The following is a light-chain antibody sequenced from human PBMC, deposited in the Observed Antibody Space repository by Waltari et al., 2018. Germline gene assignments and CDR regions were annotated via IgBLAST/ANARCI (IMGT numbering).Light chain of an antibody. Sequence: QSALTQPPSVSGSPEQSVTISCTGSTSDVGGYNSVSWYQQHPGKAPKRIIFDVNHRPSGVPVRFSGSNAGNTASLTISGLRPEDEADYHCCSHAGVHTFWLFGGRTKLTVL. V-gene: IGLV2-11*01. CDR3: CSHAGVHTFWL. CDR2: DVN. J-gene: IGLJ3*02. CDR1: TSDVGGYNS.